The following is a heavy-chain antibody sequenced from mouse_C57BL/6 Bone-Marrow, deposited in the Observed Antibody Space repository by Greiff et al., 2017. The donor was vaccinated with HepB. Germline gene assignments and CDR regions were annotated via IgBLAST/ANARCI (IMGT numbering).Heavy chain of an antibody. CDR3: AREGRGYSFAY. CDR2: IDPSDSYT. J-gene: IGHJ3*01. CDR1: GYTFTSYW. V-gene: IGHV1-50*01. D-gene: IGHD2-3*01. Sequence: VQLQQPGAELVKPGASVKLSCKASGYTFTSYWMQWVKQRPGQGLEWIGEIDPSDSYTNYNQKFKGKTTLTVDTSSSTAYMQLSSLTSEDSAVYYCAREGRGYSFAYWGQGTLVTVSA.